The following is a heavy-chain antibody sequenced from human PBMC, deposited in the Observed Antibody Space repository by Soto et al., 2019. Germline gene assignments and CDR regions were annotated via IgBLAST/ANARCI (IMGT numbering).Heavy chain of an antibody. V-gene: IGHV1-18*01. Sequence: ASVKVSCKASGYTFTSYGISWVRQAPGQGLEWMGWISAYNDNTNYAQKLQGRVTMTTDTSTSTAYMELRSLRSDDTAVYYCARDSDHTIFGVVIVGAFDIWGQGTMVTVSS. D-gene: IGHD3-3*01. CDR3: ARDSDHTIFGVVIVGAFDI. CDR1: GYTFTSYG. J-gene: IGHJ3*02. CDR2: ISAYNDNT.